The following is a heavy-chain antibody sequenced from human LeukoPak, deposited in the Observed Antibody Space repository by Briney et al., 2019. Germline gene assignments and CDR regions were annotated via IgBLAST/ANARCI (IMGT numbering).Heavy chain of an antibody. Sequence: PGGSLRLSCAASGFTFSSYAMSWVRQAPGKGLEWVSAISGSGGSTYYADSVKGRFTISRDNSKNTLYLQMNSLRAEDTAVYYCAMGIQLWPSPFDYWGQGTLVTVTS. CDR3: AMGIQLWPSPFDY. D-gene: IGHD5-18*01. CDR2: ISGSGGST. CDR1: GFTFSSYA. J-gene: IGHJ4*02. V-gene: IGHV3-23*01.